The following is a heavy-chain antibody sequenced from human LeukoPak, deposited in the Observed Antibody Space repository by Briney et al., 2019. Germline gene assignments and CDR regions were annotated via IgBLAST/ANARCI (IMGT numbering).Heavy chain of an antibody. V-gene: IGHV1-46*01. CDR1: GYTFTSYY. D-gene: IGHD3-10*01. CDR3: ARGRWGEAFDI. CDR2: INPSGGST. J-gene: IGHJ3*02. Sequence: ASVKVSCKASGYTFTSYYMHWVRQAPGQGLEWMGIINPSGGSTTYAQKFQGRVTMTRDTSTRTVYMDLSSLRSEDTAVYYCARGRWGEAFDIWGQGTMVIVSS.